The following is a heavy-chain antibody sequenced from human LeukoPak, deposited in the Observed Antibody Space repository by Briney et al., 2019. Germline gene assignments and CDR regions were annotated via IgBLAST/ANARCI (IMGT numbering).Heavy chain of an antibody. D-gene: IGHD3-9*01. J-gene: IGHJ4*02. CDR2: ISWNSGSI. Sequence: GGSLRLSCAASGFTFDDYAMHWVRQAPGKGLEWVSGISWNSGSIGYADSVKGRFTISRDNAKNSLYLQTNSLRAEDTASYYCAKGLRYFDWPGPFDYWGQGTPVTVSS. V-gene: IGHV3-9*01. CDR1: GFTFDDYA. CDR3: AKGLRYFDWPGPFDY.